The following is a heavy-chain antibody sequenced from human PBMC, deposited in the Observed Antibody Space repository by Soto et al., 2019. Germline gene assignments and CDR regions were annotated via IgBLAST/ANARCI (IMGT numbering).Heavy chain of an antibody. CDR3: ERDWVPYSSRDWFDP. Sequence: PGESLRLSCVGSGIEFSNYAMSWVRQAPGKGLEWVSIVSASGRSRYHADSVKGRFTISRDNSKNTLYLQMNSLRAEDTAVYYCERDWVPYSSRDWFDPWGQGTLVTVSP. J-gene: IGHJ5*02. CDR1: GIEFSNYA. CDR2: VSASGRSR. D-gene: IGHD4-4*01. V-gene: IGHV3-23*01.